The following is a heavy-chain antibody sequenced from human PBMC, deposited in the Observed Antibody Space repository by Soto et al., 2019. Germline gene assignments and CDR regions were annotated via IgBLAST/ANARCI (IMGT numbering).Heavy chain of an antibody. CDR3: ARDIFGLITIGVSDF. D-gene: IGHD3-10*02. Sequence: ASVKVSCKASGYTFTTYSMHWVPQAPGQRLEWMGWINAENGNTKYSQKLQGRVTITRDTSASTAYMELSSLRSEDTAVYYCARDIFGLITIGVSDFWGQGTLVTVYS. CDR2: INAENGNT. V-gene: IGHV1-3*01. J-gene: IGHJ4*02. CDR1: GYTFTTYS.